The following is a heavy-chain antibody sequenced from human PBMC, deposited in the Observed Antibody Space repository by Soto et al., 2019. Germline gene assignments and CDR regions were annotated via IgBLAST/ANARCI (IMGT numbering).Heavy chain of an antibody. CDR1: GFTFDDYA. CDR2: ISWHSGSI. V-gene: IGHV3-9*01. CDR3: AKDGVRNYLGSRSLLWYYYYMDV. Sequence: EVQLVESGGGLVQPGRSLRLSCAASGFTFDDYAMHWVRQAPGKGLEWVSGISWHSGSIGYADSVKGRFTISRDNAKNSLYLQMNRLRAEDTALYYCAKDGVRNYLGSRSLLWYYYYMDVWGKGSTVTVSS. D-gene: IGHD3-10*01. J-gene: IGHJ6*03.